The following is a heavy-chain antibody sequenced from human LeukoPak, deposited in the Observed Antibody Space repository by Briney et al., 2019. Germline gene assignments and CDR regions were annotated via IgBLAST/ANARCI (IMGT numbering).Heavy chain of an antibody. CDR2: IIPIFGTA. D-gene: IGHD5-18*01. CDR1: GGTFSSYA. J-gene: IGHJ4*02. V-gene: IGHV1-69*06. Sequence: GASVKVSCKASGGTFSSYAISWVRQAPGQGLEWMGGIIPIFGTANYAQKFQGRVTITADKSTSTAYMELSSLRSDDTAVYYCARGWAPGSYGFYYFDYWGQGTLVTVSS. CDR3: ARGWAPGSYGFYYFDY.